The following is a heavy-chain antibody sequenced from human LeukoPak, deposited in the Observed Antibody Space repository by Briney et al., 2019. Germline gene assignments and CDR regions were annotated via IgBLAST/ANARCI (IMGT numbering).Heavy chain of an antibody. CDR1: GGSVSSNDYY. Sequence: PSETLSLTCTISGGSVSSNDYYWGWIRQPPGRGLEWIGTIHYSGSTYYKASLKSRVTISIDTSKKQLSLTLSSVTAADTAVYYCARIRSYYDSGYYPYYIDYWGQGILVTVSS. V-gene: IGHV4-39*07. D-gene: IGHD3-22*01. J-gene: IGHJ4*02. CDR2: IHYSGST. CDR3: ARIRSYYDSGYYPYYIDY.